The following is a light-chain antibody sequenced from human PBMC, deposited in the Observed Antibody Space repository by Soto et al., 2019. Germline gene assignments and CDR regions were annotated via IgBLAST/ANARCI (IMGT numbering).Light chain of an antibody. CDR2: ETT. CDR3: CSYAGSGTWM. CDR1: SSDVGSFNV. V-gene: IGLV2-23*01. Sequence: QSALTQPASVSGSPGQSITMSCTGTSSDVGSFNVVSWYQHHPGKGPKLIIYETTRRPSGVPNRFSGSRSGNTASLTISGLQAEDEADYYCCSYAGSGTWMFGGGTKVTVL. J-gene: IGLJ3*02.